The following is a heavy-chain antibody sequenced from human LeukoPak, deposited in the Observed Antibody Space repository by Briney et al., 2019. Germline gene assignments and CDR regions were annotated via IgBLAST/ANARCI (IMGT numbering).Heavy chain of an antibody. J-gene: IGHJ4*02. V-gene: IGHV1-18*01. Sequence: ASVKVSCKASGYTYTTYGISWVRQAPGQGLEWMGWISGNGDNTKYVQEFQGRVTMTTDTSTSTAYMDLRSLRSDDTATYYCARVHGYYIGLYYFDYWGQGTLVTVSS. D-gene: IGHD4-17*01. CDR2: ISGNGDNT. CDR1: GYTYTTYG. CDR3: ARVHGYYIGLYYFDY.